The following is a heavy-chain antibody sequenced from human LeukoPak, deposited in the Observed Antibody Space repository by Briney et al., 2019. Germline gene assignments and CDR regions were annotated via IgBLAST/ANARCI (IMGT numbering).Heavy chain of an antibody. CDR2: ISSSSSYI. V-gene: IGHV3-21*01. D-gene: IGHD5-18*01. J-gene: IGHJ4*02. Sequence: GGSLRLSCAASGFTFSSYSMNWVRQAPGKGLEWVSSISSSSSYIYYADSVKGRFTISRDNAKNSLYLQMNSLRAEDTAVYYCARDLPDTAMVTGEAGYWGQGTLVTVSS. CDR3: ARDLPDTAMVTGEAGY. CDR1: GFTFSSYS.